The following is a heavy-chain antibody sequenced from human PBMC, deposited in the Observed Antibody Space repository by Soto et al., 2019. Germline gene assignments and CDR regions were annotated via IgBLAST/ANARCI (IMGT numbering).Heavy chain of an antibody. CDR3: ARGSRTGYTYAKYYYYYGMDV. V-gene: IGHV5-51*01. CDR2: IYVGDSDA. CDR1: GYNFATYW. Sequence: GESLKISCKGSGYNFATYWIAWVRQMPGKGLEWMGVIYVGDSDARYSPSFQGQVTISADRSITTAYLQWRSLKASDTAIYYCARGSRTGYTYAKYYYYYGMDVWGQGTTVTVYS. J-gene: IGHJ6*02. D-gene: IGHD5-18*01.